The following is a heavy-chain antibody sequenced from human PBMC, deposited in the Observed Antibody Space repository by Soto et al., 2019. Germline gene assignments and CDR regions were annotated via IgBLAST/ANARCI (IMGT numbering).Heavy chain of an antibody. CDR1: GFTFSSYW. J-gene: IGHJ4*02. CDR3: ARDFEYHDSSGHYYLSYYFDY. V-gene: IGHV3-7*01. D-gene: IGHD3-22*01. CDR2: IKQDGSEK. Sequence: GGSLRLSCAASGFTFSSYWMSWVRQAPGKGLEWVANIKQDGSEKYYVDSVMGRFTISRDNAKNSLYLQMNSLRAEDTAVYYCARDFEYHDSSGHYYLSYYFDYWGQGTLVTVYS.